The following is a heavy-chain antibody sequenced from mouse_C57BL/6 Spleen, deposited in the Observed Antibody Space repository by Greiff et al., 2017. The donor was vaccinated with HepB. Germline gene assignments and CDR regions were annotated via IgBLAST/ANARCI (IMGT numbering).Heavy chain of an antibody. CDR2: ISSGGSYT. Sequence: EVHLVESGGDLVKPGGSLKLSCAASGFTFSSYGMSWVRQTPDKRLEWVATISSGGSYTYYPDNVKGRFTISRDNAKNTLYLQMSSLKSEDTAMYYCARHTDYLDYWGQGTTLTVSS. V-gene: IGHV5-6*01. CDR3: ARHTDYLDY. J-gene: IGHJ2*01. CDR1: GFTFSSYG.